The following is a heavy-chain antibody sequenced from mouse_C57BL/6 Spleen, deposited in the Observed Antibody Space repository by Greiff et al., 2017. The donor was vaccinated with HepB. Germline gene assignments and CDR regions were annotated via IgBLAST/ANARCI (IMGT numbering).Heavy chain of an antibody. V-gene: IGHV1-61*01. D-gene: IGHD1-1*01. CDR3: ARLLRSPYYAMDY. Sequence: VHLVESGAELVRPGSSVKLSCKASGYTFTSYWMDWVKQRPGQGLEWIGNIYPSDSETHYNQKFKDKATLTVDKSSSTAYMQLSSLTSEDSAVYYCARLLRSPYYAMDYWGQGTSVTVSS. J-gene: IGHJ4*01. CDR2: IYPSDSET. CDR1: GYTFTSYW.